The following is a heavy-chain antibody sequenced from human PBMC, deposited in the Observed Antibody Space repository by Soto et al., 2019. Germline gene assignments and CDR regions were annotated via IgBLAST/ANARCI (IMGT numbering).Heavy chain of an antibody. D-gene: IGHD3-10*01. Sequence: QVQLVESGGGVVQPGRSLRLSCAASGFTFSHYGMHWVRQAPGKGLEWVAGIPYDGSNRYYGDSVKGRLTISRDNSKNTLYLQMNSLRAEDTAVYYCVKDFRLWFGAGAMDVWGQGTTVTVSS. J-gene: IGHJ6*02. V-gene: IGHV3-30*18. CDR3: VKDFRLWFGAGAMDV. CDR1: GFTFSHYG. CDR2: IPYDGSNR.